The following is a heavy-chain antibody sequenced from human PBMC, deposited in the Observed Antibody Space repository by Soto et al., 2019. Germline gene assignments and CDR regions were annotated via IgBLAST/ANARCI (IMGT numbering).Heavy chain of an antibody. J-gene: IGHJ3*01. CDR1: GFTFNRNA. D-gene: IGHD3-16*01. V-gene: IGHV3-23*01. CDR2: ITGNSAFT. Sequence: PGGSLRLSCAGSGFTFNRNAMSWVRQAPGKGLEWVSGITGNSAFTYYADSVKGRFTISRDNSKNTLYLQMNTLRVEDTAVYYCAKNRDYDYDAFDVWGQGTVVT. CDR3: AKNRDYDYDAFDV.